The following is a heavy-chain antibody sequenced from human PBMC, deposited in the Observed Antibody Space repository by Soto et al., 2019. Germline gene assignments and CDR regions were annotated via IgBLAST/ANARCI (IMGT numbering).Heavy chain of an antibody. J-gene: IGHJ4*02. D-gene: IGHD2-8*01. CDR3: ARASAYSTPWSFDN. V-gene: IGHV1-18*01. CDR1: GYTFTRYG. CDR2: ISGLNGNT. Sequence: QVQLVQSGAEVKKPGASVRVSCKASGYTFTRYGISWVRQAPGQGLEWMGWISGLNGNTKESEKFQGRVTLTTDTAANTAHMDLRGLRSDGTAVYYCARASAYSTPWSFDNWGQGTLVTVSS.